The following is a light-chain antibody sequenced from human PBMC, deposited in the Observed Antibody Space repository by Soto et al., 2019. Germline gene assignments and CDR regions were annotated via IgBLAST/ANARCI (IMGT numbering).Light chain of an antibody. V-gene: IGKV3-20*01. Sequence: EIVLTQSPGTLSLSPGDSATFSCRASQSVSSNYLAWYQQKTGQAPRLLIYGEFKRATGIPDRLSGSGSGTDFNLTISRMEPEDFAVYICHKYDGSPITCGQGTRLEIK. CDR1: QSVSSNY. CDR3: HKYDGSPIT. CDR2: GEF. J-gene: IGKJ5*01.